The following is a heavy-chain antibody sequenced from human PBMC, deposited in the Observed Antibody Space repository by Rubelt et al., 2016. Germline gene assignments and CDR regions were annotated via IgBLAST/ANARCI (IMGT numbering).Heavy chain of an antibody. CDR1: GYSFTSYW. J-gene: IGHJ3*02. V-gene: IGHV5-10-1*01. D-gene: IGHD3-22*01. CDR2: IDPSDSYT. Sequence: EVQLVQSGAEVKKPGESLRISCKGSGYSFTSYWISWVRQMPGKGMEWMGRIDPSDSYTNYSPSFQGHVTISACKSSSTAYLRWSSLKASDTAMYYCARKRGTMIVVGDDGLDIWGQGTMVTVSS. CDR3: ARKRGTMIVVGDDGLDI.